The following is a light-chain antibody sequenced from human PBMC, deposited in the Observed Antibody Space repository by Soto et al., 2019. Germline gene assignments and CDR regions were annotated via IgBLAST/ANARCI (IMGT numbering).Light chain of an antibody. CDR2: GAS. J-gene: IGKJ2*01. Sequence: EIVLTQSPGTLSLSPGERATLSCRVSQSVSSSYLAWYQQKPGQAPRLLTYGASSRATGIPDRFSGSGSGTDFTLTISRLEPEDFAVYYCQQYGSSPITFGQGTKLEIK. CDR1: QSVSSSY. V-gene: IGKV3-20*01. CDR3: QQYGSSPIT.